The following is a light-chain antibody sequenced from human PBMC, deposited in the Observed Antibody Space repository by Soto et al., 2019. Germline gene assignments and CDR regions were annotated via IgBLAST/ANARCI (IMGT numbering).Light chain of an antibody. CDR1: SSDVGGYDY. CDR3: TSYTGSSTLYV. Sequence: QSVLTQPASVSGSPGQSITISCTGTSSDVGGYDYVSWYQQYPGKAPKLMIYEVSNRPSGVSNRFSGSKSGNTASLTISGLQAADEADYYCTSYTGSSTLYVFXTGTKVTVL. V-gene: IGLV2-14*01. J-gene: IGLJ1*01. CDR2: EVS.